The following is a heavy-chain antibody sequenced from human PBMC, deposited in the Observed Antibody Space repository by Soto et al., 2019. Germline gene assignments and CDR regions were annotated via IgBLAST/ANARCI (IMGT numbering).Heavy chain of an antibody. Sequence: EVQLVQSGAEVKKPGESLRISCKGSGYSFPSYWITWVRQMPGKGLEWMGKVDPTDSYTNYSPSFEGHVTISSDKSISTAYLEWSSLKASDTAIYYCARQDDHIWGNYSLDYWGQGTLVTVSS. CDR2: VDPTDSYT. D-gene: IGHD3-16*01. J-gene: IGHJ4*02. V-gene: IGHV5-10-1*03. CDR3: ARQDDHIWGNYSLDY. CDR1: GYSFPSYW.